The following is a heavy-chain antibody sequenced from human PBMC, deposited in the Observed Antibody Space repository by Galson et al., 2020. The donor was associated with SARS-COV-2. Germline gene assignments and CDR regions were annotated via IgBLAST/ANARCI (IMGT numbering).Heavy chain of an antibody. J-gene: IGHJ6*02. CDR1: GFTFSGSA. Sequence: GGSLRLSCAASGFTFSGSAMHWVRQTSGNGLEWVGRIRSKANRYATTYAASVKGRFTISRDDSKNTAYLQINSLKAEDTAIYYCTRCSFYGDYYYYSGMDVWGQGTPVIVSS. CDR3: TRCSFYGDYYYYSGMDV. V-gene: IGHV3-73*01. D-gene: IGHD4-17*01. CDR2: IRSKANRYAT.